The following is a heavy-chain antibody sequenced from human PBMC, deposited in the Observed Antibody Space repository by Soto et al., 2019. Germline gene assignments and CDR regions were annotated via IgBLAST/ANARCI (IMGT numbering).Heavy chain of an antibody. J-gene: IGHJ6*02. CDR2: TYYRSKWYN. V-gene: IGHV6-1*01. D-gene: IGHD3-16*01. CDR3: ARGGTREYPPNYYYYGMDV. Sequence: PSQTLSLTCAISGDSVSSNSAAWNWIRQSPSRGLEWLGRTYYRSKWYNDYAVSVKSRITINPDTSKNQFSLQLNSVTPEDTAVYYCARGGTREYPPNYYYYGMDVWGQGTTVTVSS. CDR1: GDSVSSNSAA.